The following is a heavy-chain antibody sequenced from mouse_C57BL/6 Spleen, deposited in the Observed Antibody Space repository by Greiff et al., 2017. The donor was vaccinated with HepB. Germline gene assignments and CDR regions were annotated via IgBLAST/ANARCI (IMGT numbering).Heavy chain of an antibody. D-gene: IGHD3-2*02. J-gene: IGHJ2*01. Sequence: VQLQQSGAELVRPGASVKLSCTASGFNIKDDYMHWVKQRPEQGLEWIGWIDPENGDTEYASKFQGKATITADTSSNTAYLQLSSLTSDDTAVYYCTTIAQDTDYWGQGTTLTVSS. CDR2: IDPENGDT. CDR1: GFNIKDDY. V-gene: IGHV14-4*01. CDR3: TTIAQDTDY.